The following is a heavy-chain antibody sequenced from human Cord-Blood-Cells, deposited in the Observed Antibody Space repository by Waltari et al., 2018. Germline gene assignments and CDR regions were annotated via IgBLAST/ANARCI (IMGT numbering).Heavy chain of an antibody. CDR2: IRSKANSYAT. Sequence: EVQLVESGGGLVQPGGSLKLSCAASGFTLRGSAMHWVRQASGKGLEGVGRIRSKANSYATAYAASVKGRFTISRDDSKNTAYLQMNSLKTEDTAVYYCTSTTVINAFDIWGQGTMVTVSS. CDR1: GFTLRGSA. CDR3: TSTTVINAFDI. D-gene: IGHD4-17*01. J-gene: IGHJ3*02. V-gene: IGHV3-73*02.